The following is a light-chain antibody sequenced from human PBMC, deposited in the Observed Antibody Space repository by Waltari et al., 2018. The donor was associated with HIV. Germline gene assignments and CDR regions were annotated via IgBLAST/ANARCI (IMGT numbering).Light chain of an antibody. CDR3: CSDAGSSTLV. J-gene: IGLJ2*01. CDR2: EGS. V-gene: IGLV2-23*01. Sequence: QSALTQPASVSGSPGQSITISCTGTSCDVGSYNLVSWYQQHPGKAPKLMIYEGSKRPSGVAKGFSGSKSGNTASLISSGLQAEDEADYYCCSDAGSSTLVFGGGTKLTVL. CDR1: SCDVGSYNL.